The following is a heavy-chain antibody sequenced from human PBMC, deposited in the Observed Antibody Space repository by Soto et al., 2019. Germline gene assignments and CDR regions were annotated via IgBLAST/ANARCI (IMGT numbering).Heavy chain of an antibody. CDR3: AKMSDFWSGSPTYHFDY. D-gene: IGHD3-3*01. CDR1: GFTFSSYA. J-gene: IGHJ4*02. V-gene: IGHV3-23*01. CDR2: ISGSGSST. Sequence: PGGSLRLSCAASGFTFSSYAMSWVRQAPGKGLEWVSTISGSGSSTYYADSVKGRFTISRDNSKKTLYVQMNSPRAEDTAVYYCAKMSDFWSGSPTYHFDYWGQGTQVTVSS.